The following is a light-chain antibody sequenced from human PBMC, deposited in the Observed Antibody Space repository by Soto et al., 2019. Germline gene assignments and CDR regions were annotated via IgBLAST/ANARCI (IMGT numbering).Light chain of an antibody. V-gene: IGLV1-47*01. CDR2: RNN. Sequence: VLTQPPSASGTPGQRVTISCSGSSSNIGSNYVYWYQQLPGTAPKLLIYRNNQRPSGVPDRFSGSKSGTSASLAISGLRSEDEADYYCAAWDDSLSGHVVFGGGTQLTVL. CDR1: SSNIGSNY. CDR3: AAWDDSLSGHVV. J-gene: IGLJ2*01.